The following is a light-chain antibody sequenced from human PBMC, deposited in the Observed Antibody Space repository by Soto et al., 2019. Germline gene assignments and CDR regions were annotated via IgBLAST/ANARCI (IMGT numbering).Light chain of an antibody. CDR1: QSFRGL. J-gene: IGKJ5*01. CDR3: QQRKNWQVT. Sequence: EVVLTQSPVTLSLSPGERATLSFMASQSFRGLLAWYQQKPGQAPRLLIYDASNRATGIPARFSGSGSGTDFTLTISSLEPEDFAVYYCQQRKNWQVTFGQGTRLEIK. V-gene: IGKV3-11*01. CDR2: DAS.